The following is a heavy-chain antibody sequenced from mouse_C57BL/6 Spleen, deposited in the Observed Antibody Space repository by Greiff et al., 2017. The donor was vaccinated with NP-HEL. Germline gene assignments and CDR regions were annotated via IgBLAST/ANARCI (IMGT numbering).Heavy chain of an antibody. J-gene: IGHJ2*01. CDR3: ARGKYQYYFDY. Sequence: QVQLQQSGAELVRPGASVKLSCKASGYTFTDYYINWVKQRPGQGLEWIARIYPGSGNTYYNEKFKGKATLTAEKSSSTAYMQLSSLTSEDSAVYFCARGKYQYYFDYWGQGTTLTVSS. CDR2: IYPGSGNT. V-gene: IGHV1-76*01. CDR1: GYTFTDYY. D-gene: IGHD5-1*01.